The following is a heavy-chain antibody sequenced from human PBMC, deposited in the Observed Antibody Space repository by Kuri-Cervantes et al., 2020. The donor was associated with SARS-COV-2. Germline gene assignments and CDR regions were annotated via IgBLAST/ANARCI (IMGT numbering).Heavy chain of an antibody. CDR2: IIPIFGTA. V-gene: IGHV1-69*06. CDR3: ARGFPLTRIAAQGLIAAAGTRLYYYYYGMDV. J-gene: IGHJ6*02. D-gene: IGHD6-13*01. Sequence: SVKVSCKASGGTFTRYAISWVRQAPGQGLKWMRGIIPIFGTANYAQKFQGRVTITADKSTSTAYLELSSLRSGDTAVYYCARGFPLTRIAAQGLIAAAGTRLYYYYYGMDVWGQGTTVTVSS. CDR1: GGTFTRYA.